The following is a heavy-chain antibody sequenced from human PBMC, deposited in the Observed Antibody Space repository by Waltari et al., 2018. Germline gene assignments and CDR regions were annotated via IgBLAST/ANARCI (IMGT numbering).Heavy chain of an antibody. J-gene: IGHJ4*02. CDR3: ARGYYDILTGYLYYFDY. CDR1: GGSISSYY. CDR2: IYTSGST. Sequence: QVQLQESGPGLVKPSETLSLTCTVSGGSISSYYWSWIRQPAGKGLEWIGRIYTSGSTNYNPSLKSRVTMSVDTSKNQFSLKLSSVTAADTAVYYCARGYYDILTGYLYYFDYWGQGTLVTVSS. D-gene: IGHD3-9*01. V-gene: IGHV4-4*07.